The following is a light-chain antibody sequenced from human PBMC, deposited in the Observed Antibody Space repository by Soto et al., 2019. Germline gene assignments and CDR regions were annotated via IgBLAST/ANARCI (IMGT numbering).Light chain of an antibody. CDR2: EGS. J-gene: IGLJ2*01. CDR3: CLYTSFFSF. V-gene: IGLV2-23*01. Sequence: QSVLTQPASVSGSPGQSITISCTGTSSDVGSYNLVSWYQQHPGKAPKLMIYEGSKRPSGVSNRFSGSKSGNTASLTVSGLQSDDEADYFCCLYTSFFSFFGGGTKLTVL. CDR1: SSDVGSYNL.